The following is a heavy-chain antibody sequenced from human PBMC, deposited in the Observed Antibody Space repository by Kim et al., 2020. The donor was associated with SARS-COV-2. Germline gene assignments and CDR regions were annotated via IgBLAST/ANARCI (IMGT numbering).Heavy chain of an antibody. D-gene: IGHD3-22*01. CDR3: AKGSYYYDSSGYYGMDV. CDR1: GFTFDDYA. Sequence: SLRLSCAASGFTFDDYAMHWVRQAPGKGLEWVSGISWNSGSIGYADSVKGRFTISRDNAKNSLYLQMNSLRAEDTALYYCAKGSYYYDSSGYYGMDVWGQGTTVTVSS. V-gene: IGHV3-9*01. CDR2: ISWNSGSI. J-gene: IGHJ6*02.